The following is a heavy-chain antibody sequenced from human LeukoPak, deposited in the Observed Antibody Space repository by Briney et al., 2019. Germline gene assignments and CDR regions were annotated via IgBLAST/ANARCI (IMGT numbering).Heavy chain of an antibody. D-gene: IGHD6-13*01. CDR1: GFTFSDYY. CDR3: GRERRIAAAGDFDY. CDR2: ISSSGSTI. Sequence: GGSLRLSCAASGFTFSDYYMSWIRQAPGKGLEWVSYISSSGSTIYYADSVKGRFTISRDNAKNSLYLQMNSLRAEDTAVYYCGRERRIAAAGDFDYWGQGTLVTVSS. J-gene: IGHJ4*02. V-gene: IGHV3-11*01.